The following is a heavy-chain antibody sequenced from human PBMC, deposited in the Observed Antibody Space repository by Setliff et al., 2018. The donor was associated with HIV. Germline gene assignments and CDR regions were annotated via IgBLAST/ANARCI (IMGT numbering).Heavy chain of an antibody. V-gene: IGHV4-4*08. CDR2: IYTGGSI. Sequence: PSETLSLTCTVSGGSISGFHWSWIRQSPGKGLEWIGYIYTGGSINYNPSLKSRVTISVDTSKSQISLKLRSVTAADTAVYYCARQWAERVMDVWGNGTTVTISS. CDR3: ARQWAERVMDV. D-gene: IGHD1-26*01. J-gene: IGHJ6*03. CDR1: GGSISGFH.